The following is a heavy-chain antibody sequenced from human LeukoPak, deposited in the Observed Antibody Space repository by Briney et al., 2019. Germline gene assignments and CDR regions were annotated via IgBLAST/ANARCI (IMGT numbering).Heavy chain of an antibody. J-gene: IGHJ4*02. D-gene: IGHD3-10*01. CDR3: ARDQGHGSGGYPYYFDY. Sequence: SVKVSCKASGGTFSSYAISWVRQAPGQGLEWMGGIIPIFGTANYAQKFQGRVTITADESTSTAYMELSSLRSEDTAVYYCARDQGHGSGGYPYYFDYWGQGTLVTVSS. CDR1: GGTFSSYA. V-gene: IGHV1-69*13. CDR2: IIPIFGTA.